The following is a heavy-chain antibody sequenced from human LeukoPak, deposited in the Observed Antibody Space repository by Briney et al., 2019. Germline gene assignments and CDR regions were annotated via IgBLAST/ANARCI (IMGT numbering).Heavy chain of an antibody. Sequence: PSGTLSLTCTVSGYSISYGYYWGWIRQPPGKGLEWIGSIHHGGTTYYSPSLKSRVTMSVDTSKNQFSLKLTSVTAADTAVYYCARDPRAFDIWGQGTMVTVSS. V-gene: IGHV4-38-2*02. CDR3: ARDPRAFDI. CDR1: GYSISYGYY. CDR2: IHHGGTT. J-gene: IGHJ3*02.